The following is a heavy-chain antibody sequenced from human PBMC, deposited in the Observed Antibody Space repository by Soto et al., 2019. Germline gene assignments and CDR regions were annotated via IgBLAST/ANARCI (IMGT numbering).Heavy chain of an antibody. Sequence: QLQLQESGPGLVKPSETLSLTCTVSGGSISSSSYYWGWIRQPPGKGLEWIGSIYYSGSTYYNPSLKCRVTISVDTSKNQFSLKLSSVAAADTAVYYCARHIGCSGGSCYSDYWGQGTLVTVSS. CDR2: IYYSGST. J-gene: IGHJ4*02. CDR3: ARHIGCSGGSCYSDY. V-gene: IGHV4-39*01. D-gene: IGHD2-15*01. CDR1: GGSISSSSYY.